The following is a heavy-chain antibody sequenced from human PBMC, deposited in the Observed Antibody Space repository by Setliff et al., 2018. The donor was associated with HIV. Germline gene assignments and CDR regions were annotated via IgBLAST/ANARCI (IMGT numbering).Heavy chain of an antibody. CDR2: GHYSGNT. CDR1: GVAITSYY. D-gene: IGHD1-26*01. CDR3: ARWEAAQKAFDI. V-gene: IGHV4-59*08. J-gene: IGHJ3*02. Sequence: SETLSLTCTVSGVAITSYYWNWIRQPPGKGLEWIGYGHYSGNTKQNPSLRSRVTISVDTSKNQLSLTLYSVSAADTAVYYCARWEAAQKAFDIWGHGTMVTVSS.